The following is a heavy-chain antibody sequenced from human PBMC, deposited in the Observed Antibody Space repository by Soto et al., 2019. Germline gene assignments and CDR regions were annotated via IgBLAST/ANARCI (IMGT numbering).Heavy chain of an antibody. CDR2: ISSSSSYI. CDR1: GFTFSSYS. J-gene: IGHJ4*02. V-gene: IGHV3-21*01. D-gene: IGHD5-18*01. CDR3: ARDASAGQLWHLFDY. Sequence: EVQLVESGGGLVKPGGSLRLSCAASGFTFSSYSMNWVRQAPGKGLEWVSSISSSSSYIYYADSVKGRFTISRDNAKNSLYLQMNSLRAEDTAVYYCARDASAGQLWHLFDYWGQGTLVTVSS.